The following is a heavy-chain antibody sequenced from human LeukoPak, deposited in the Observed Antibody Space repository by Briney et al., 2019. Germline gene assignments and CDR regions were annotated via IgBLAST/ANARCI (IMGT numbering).Heavy chain of an antibody. D-gene: IGHD3-9*01. Sequence: GGSLRLSCAASGFSFGSYSMNWVRQAPGKGLEWVSGISPSGSISYCADSVKGRFTISRDNSKNTVSLQMNSLRAEDTALYYCARDLDWGAFDAWGQGTLVTVSS. V-gene: IGHV3-23*01. CDR2: ISPSGSIS. J-gene: IGHJ5*02. CDR1: GFSFGSYS. CDR3: ARDLDWGAFDA.